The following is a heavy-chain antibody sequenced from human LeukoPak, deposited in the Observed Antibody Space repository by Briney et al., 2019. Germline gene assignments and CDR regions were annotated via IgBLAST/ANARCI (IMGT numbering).Heavy chain of an antibody. J-gene: IGHJ4*02. CDR3: ARVRGTLLEIDY. D-gene: IGHD3-3*01. CDR2: IYTSGLT. Sequence: GGSLRLSCAASDFTVSFNYMAWVRQAPGKGLEWVSIIYTSGLTYYADSVKGRFTISRDNSKNTLFLHMSSLRVDDTAVYFCARVRGTLLEIDYWGQGTPVTVSS. V-gene: IGHV3-53*01. CDR1: DFTVSFNY.